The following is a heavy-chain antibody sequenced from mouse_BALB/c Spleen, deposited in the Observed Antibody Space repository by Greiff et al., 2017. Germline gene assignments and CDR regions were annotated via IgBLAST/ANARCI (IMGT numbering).Heavy chain of an antibody. Sequence: EVQLVESGPELVKPGASVKISCKASGYSFTGYFMNWVMQSHGKSLEWIGRINPYNGDTFYNQKFKGKATLTVDKSSSTAHMELRSLASEDSAVYYCARDPDYPVPFDYWGQGTTLTVSS. CDR3: ARDPDYPVPFDY. CDR1: GYSFTGYF. CDR2: INPYNGDT. D-gene: IGHD2-4*01. V-gene: IGHV1-20*02. J-gene: IGHJ2*01.